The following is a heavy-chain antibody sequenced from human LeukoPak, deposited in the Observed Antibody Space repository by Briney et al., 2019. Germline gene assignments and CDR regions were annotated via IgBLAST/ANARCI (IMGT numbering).Heavy chain of an antibody. D-gene: IGHD3-22*01. CDR2: ISYDGSNK. J-gene: IGHJ2*01. CDR3: AKDGPYYYDTPTYWYFDL. CDR1: GFTFSSYG. V-gene: IGHV3-30*18. Sequence: GRSLRLSCAASGFTFSSYGLHWVRQAPGKGLEGVAVISYDGSNKYYADSVKGRFTISRDNSKNTLYLQMNSLRAEDTAVYYCAKDGPYYYDTPTYWYFDLWGRGTLVTVSS.